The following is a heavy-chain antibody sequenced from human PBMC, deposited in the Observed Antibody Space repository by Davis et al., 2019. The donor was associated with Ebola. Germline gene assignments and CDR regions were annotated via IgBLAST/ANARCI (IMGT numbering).Heavy chain of an antibody. CDR1: GYTFTSYA. V-gene: IGHV7-4-1*02. J-gene: IGHJ5*02. CDR2: INTNTGNP. Sequence: ASVKVSCKASGYTFTSYAMNWVRQAPGQGLEWMGWINTNTGNPTYAQGFTGRFVFSLDTSVSTAYLQISSLKAEDTAVYYCARGAPIAARVTFHPWGQGTLVTVSS. D-gene: IGHD6-13*01. CDR3: ARGAPIAARVTFHP.